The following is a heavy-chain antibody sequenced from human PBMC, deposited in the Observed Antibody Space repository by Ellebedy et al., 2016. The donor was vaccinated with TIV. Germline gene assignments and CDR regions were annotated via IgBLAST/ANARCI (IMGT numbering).Heavy chain of an antibody. J-gene: IGHJ3*02. V-gene: IGHV3-23*01. Sequence: GESLKISCAASGFTFSSYAMAWVRQTPGQGLEWVSAIYGGGVTAYYTDSVKGRFTISRDNSKNTLYLQMNSLRAEDTAIYYCAKDQVGGDGRWVFDIWGQGTMVTVSS. CDR3: AKDQVGGDGRWVFDI. CDR2: IYGGGVTA. D-gene: IGHD3-16*01. CDR1: GFTFSSYA.